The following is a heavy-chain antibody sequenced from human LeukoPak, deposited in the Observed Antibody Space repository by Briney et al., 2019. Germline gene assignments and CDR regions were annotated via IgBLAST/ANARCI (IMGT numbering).Heavy chain of an antibody. D-gene: IGHD4-23*01. CDR3: ASDHPDSVTYYYYGMDV. CDR2: ISFDGSNK. V-gene: IGHV3-30-3*01. J-gene: IGHJ6*02. Sequence: GGSLRLSCAASELSFSRYAMYWVRQAPGKGLEWVALISFDGSNKYYADSVKGRFTISRDNSKNTLYLQMNSLRAEDTAVYYCASDHPDSVTYYYYGMDVWGQGTTVTVSS. CDR1: ELSFSRYA.